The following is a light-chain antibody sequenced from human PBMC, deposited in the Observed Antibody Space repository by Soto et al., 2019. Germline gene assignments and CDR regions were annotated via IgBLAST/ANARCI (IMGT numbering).Light chain of an antibody. CDR3: SSYAGSSTYV. CDR2: EVS. V-gene: IGLV2-23*02. CDR1: NSDVGSYNL. J-gene: IGLJ1*01. Sequence: QSALTQPASVSGSPGQSITISCTGTNSDVGSYNLVSWYQQHPGKAPKLMIYEVSKRPSGFSNRFSGSKSGNTASLTISGLHAEDEADYYCSSYAGSSTYVFGTGTKLTVL.